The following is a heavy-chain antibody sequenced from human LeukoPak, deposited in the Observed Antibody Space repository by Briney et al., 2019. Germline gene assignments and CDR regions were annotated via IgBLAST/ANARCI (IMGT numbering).Heavy chain of an antibody. Sequence: ASVKVSCKASGYSFTSYGISWVRQAPGQGLEWMGWVNGYNGKTNYVQNLQGRVTMTTDTSTSTAYMELRSLRSDDTAVYYCARGGRWELPRPHAFDIWGQGTMVTVSS. CDR1: GYSFTSYG. J-gene: IGHJ3*02. CDR2: VNGYNGKT. V-gene: IGHV1-18*01. CDR3: ARGGRWELPRPHAFDI. D-gene: IGHD1-26*01.